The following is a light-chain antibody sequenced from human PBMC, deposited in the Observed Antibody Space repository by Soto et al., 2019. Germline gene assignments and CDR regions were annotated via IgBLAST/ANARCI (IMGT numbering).Light chain of an antibody. CDR3: QQYNNWPRT. Sequence: EIVLTQSPGTLSLSPGERATLSCRASQSVSNNYLAWYQQKPGQAPRLLIYGASSRATGIPDRFSGTVSGTEFTLTISSLQSEDFAVYYCQQYNNWPRTFGQGTKVDIK. CDR2: GAS. J-gene: IGKJ1*01. CDR1: QSVSNN. V-gene: IGKV3D-15*01.